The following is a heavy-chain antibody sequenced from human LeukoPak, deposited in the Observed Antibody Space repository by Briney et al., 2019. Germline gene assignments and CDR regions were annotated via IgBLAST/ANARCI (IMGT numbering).Heavy chain of an antibody. J-gene: IGHJ4*02. D-gene: IGHD3-22*01. V-gene: IGHV4-59*08. CDR1: GGSISSYY. Sequence: SETLSLTCAVSGGSISSYYWSWIRQPPGKGLEWIGYIYYSGSTNYNPSLKSRVTISVDTSKNQFSLKLSSVTAADTAVYYCARHADYYDSSGYFDYWGQGTLVTVSS. CDR2: IYYSGST. CDR3: ARHADYYDSSGYFDY.